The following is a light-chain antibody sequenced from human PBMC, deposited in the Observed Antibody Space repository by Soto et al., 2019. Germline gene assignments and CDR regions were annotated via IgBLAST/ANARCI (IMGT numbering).Light chain of an antibody. CDR3: SSYTSTTTVRFV. CDR2: EVS. V-gene: IGLV2-14*01. CDR1: SSDVGGYNY. J-gene: IGLJ1*01. Sequence: QSVLNQPASVSGSPGQSITISCTGTSSDVGGYNYVSWYQQHPGKAPKLMIYEVSYRPSGVSDRFSGSKSGNTASLTISGLQAEDEALYYCSSYTSTTTVRFVFGTGTKVTV.